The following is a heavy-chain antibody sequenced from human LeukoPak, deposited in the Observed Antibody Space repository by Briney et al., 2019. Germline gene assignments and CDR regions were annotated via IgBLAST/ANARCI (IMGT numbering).Heavy chain of an antibody. CDR3: AKDYSSSWYTGDAFDI. J-gene: IGHJ3*02. CDR2: IRYDGSNK. CDR1: GFTFSSYG. Sequence: GGSLRLSCAASGFTFSSYGMHWVRQAPGKGLEWVAFIRYDGSNKYYADSVKGRFTISRDNSKNTLYLQMNSLRAEDTAVYYCAKDYSSSWYTGDAFDIWGQGTMVTVSS. D-gene: IGHD6-13*01. V-gene: IGHV3-30*02.